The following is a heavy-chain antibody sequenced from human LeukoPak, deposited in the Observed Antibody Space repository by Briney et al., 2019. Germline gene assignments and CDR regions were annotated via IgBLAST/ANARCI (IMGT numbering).Heavy chain of an antibody. CDR3: ARSAHYDYVWGGEFDY. CDR1: GYTFTGYY. V-gene: IGHV1-2*02. D-gene: IGHD3-16*01. J-gene: IGHJ4*02. CDR2: INPNSGGT. Sequence: GASVKVSCKASGYTFTGYYMHWVRQAPGQGLEWMGWINPNSGGTNYAQKFQGRVTMTRDTSISTAYMELSRLRSDDTAVYYCARSAHYDYVWGGEFDYWGQGTLVTVSS.